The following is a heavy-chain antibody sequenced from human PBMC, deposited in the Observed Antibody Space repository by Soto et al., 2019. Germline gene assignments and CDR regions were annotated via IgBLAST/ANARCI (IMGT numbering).Heavy chain of an antibody. V-gene: IGHV3-11*06. Sequence: QVQLVESGGGLVKPGGSLRLSCAASGFTFSDYYMSWIRQAPGKGLEWVSFISTTGSFTNYADSLKGRFTISRDNAKNSLYLQINSLRGDDTAVYYCSRALWELDYWGQGTLVTVSS. D-gene: IGHD1-26*01. CDR3: SRALWELDY. J-gene: IGHJ4*02. CDR2: ISTTGSFT. CDR1: GFTFSDYY.